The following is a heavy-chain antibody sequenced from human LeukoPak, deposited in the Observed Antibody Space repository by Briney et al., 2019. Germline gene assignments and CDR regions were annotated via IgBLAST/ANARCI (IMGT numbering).Heavy chain of an antibody. D-gene: IGHD6-13*01. Sequence: SETLSLTCTVSGGSISSYYWSWIRQPPGKGLEWIGYIYYSGSTNYNPPLTSRVTISVDTTKNQFSLKLSSVTAADTAVYYCARGISSWYRSVDYWGQGTLVTVSS. CDR3: ARGISSWYRSVDY. J-gene: IGHJ4*02. CDR2: IYYSGST. CDR1: GGSISSYY. V-gene: IGHV4-59*01.